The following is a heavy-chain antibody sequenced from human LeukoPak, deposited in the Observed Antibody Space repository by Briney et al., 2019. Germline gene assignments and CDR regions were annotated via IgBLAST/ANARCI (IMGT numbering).Heavy chain of an antibody. V-gene: IGHV1-69-2*01. CDR3: ATGSSSGAFDI. CDR2: VDPEDGET. J-gene: IGHJ3*02. Sequence: ASVKISCKVSGYTFTDYYMHWVQQAPGKGLEWMGLVDPEDGETIYAEKFQGRVTITADTSTDTAYMELSSLRSEDTAVYYCATGSSSGAFDIWGQGTMVTVSS. D-gene: IGHD6-6*01. CDR1: GYTFTDYY.